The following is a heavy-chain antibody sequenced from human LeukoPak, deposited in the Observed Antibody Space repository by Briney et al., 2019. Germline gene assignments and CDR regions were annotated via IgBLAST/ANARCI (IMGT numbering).Heavy chain of an antibody. Sequence: GGSLRLSCAASGFTFSSYGMHWVRQAPGKGLEWVAVIWYDGSNKYYADSVKGRFTISRDNSKNTLYLQMNSLRAEDTAVYYCARDRSLGLRPGPVGAFDIWGQGTMVTVSS. D-gene: IGHD5-12*01. J-gene: IGHJ3*02. CDR3: ARDRSLGLRPGPVGAFDI. CDR2: IWYDGSNK. CDR1: GFTFSSYG. V-gene: IGHV3-33*01.